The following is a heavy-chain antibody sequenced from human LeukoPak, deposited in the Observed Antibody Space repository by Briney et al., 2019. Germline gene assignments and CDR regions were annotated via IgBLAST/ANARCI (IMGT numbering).Heavy chain of an antibody. V-gene: IGHV3-21*01. Sequence: GGSLRLSCAASGFPFSSYSMNWVRQAPGKGPEWVSSISSSSGYIYYADSVKGRVTISRDNAKNSLYLQMNSLRAEDTAVYFCARDTKQLTSYYYYYGMDVWGQGTTVTVSS. CDR1: GFPFSSYS. CDR3: ARDTKQLTSYYYYYGMDV. CDR2: ISSSSGYI. D-gene: IGHD6-13*01. J-gene: IGHJ6*02.